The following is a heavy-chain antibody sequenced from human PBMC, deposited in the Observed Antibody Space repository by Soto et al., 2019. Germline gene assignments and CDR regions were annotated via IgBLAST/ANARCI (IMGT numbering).Heavy chain of an antibody. CDR2: INAGNGNT. J-gene: IGHJ4*02. D-gene: IGHD2-15*01. CDR1: GYTFTSYA. Sequence: ASVQVSCKASGYTFTSYAMHWVRQAPGQRLEWMGWINAGNGNTKYSQKFQGRVTITRDTSASTAYMELSSLRSEDTAVYYCARDLGYALPDYWGQGTLVTVSS. CDR3: ARDLGYALPDY. V-gene: IGHV1-3*01.